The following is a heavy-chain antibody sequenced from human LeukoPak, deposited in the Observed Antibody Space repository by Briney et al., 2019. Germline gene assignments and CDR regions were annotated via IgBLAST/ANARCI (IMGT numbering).Heavy chain of an antibody. Sequence: GGSLRLSCAASGFTVSSSYMSRVRQAPGKGLEWFSVIYSGGSTYYADSVKGRFTISRDNSKNTLYLQMNSLRAEDTAVYYCATEGQYYDSSGYPTWTFDSWGQGTLVTVSS. D-gene: IGHD3-22*01. CDR3: ATEGQYYDSSGYPTWTFDS. CDR2: IYSGGST. V-gene: IGHV3-66*02. J-gene: IGHJ4*02. CDR1: GFTVSSSY.